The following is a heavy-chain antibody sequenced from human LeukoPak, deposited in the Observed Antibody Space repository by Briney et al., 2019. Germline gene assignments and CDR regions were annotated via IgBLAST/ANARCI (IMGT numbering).Heavy chain of an antibody. D-gene: IGHD1-26*01. CDR1: GFTFSSYW. V-gene: IGHV3-74*01. CDR2: INSDGSST. Sequence: GGSLRLSCAASGFTFSSYWMHWVRQAPGKGLAWVSRINSDGSSTSYADSVKGRFTISRDNSKNTLYLQMNSLRAEDTAVYYCAKDGYSGSYPDYWGQGTLVTVSS. CDR3: AKDGYSGSYPDY. J-gene: IGHJ4*02.